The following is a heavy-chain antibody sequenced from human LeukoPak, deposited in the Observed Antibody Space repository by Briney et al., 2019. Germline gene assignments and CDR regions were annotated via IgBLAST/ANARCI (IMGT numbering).Heavy chain of an antibody. D-gene: IGHD1-1*01. Sequence: SETLSLTCTVSGGSISSSSYYWGWIRQPPGKGLEWIGSIYYSGSTYYNPSLKSRVTISVDTSKNQFSLKLSSVTAADTAVYYCANPSYPWNDSGYFDYWGQGTLVTVSS. CDR3: ANPSYPWNDSGYFDY. CDR1: GGSISSSSYY. CDR2: IYYSGST. V-gene: IGHV4-39*01. J-gene: IGHJ4*02.